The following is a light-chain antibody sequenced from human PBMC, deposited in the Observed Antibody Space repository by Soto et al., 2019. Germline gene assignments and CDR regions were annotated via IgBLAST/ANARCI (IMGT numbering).Light chain of an antibody. CDR2: AAS. V-gene: IGKV1-39*01. CDR1: QSISNY. J-gene: IGKJ1*01. CDR3: QQYGVSPKT. Sequence: DIQMTQSPSSLSASVGDRVIITCRTSQSISNYLNWYQHKPGKAPKVLISAASNLQSGVPSRFSGSGSGTVFTLTISRLEPEDSAVYFCQQYGVSPKTFGQGTKVEIK.